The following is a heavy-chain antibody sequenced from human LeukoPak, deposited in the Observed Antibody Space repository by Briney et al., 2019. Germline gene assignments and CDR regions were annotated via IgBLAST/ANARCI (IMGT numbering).Heavy chain of an antibody. CDR3: ARVDLQNAFDI. CDR1: GGSISATGYF. CDR2: IYYSGIT. V-gene: IGHV4-39*07. Sequence: SETLSLTCTVSGGSISATGYFWGWIHQPPGKGLEWIGSIYYSGITHYNPSLKSRVTISVDASKNQFSLKLSSVTAADTAVYYCARVDLQNAFDIWGQGTVVTVSS. D-gene: IGHD3/OR15-3a*01. J-gene: IGHJ3*02.